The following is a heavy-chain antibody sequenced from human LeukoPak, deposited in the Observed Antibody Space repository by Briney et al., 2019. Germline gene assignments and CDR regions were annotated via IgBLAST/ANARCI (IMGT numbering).Heavy chain of an antibody. CDR1: GGSFSGYY. Sequence: SETLSLTCAVYGGSFSGYYWSWIRQPPGKGLEWIGEINHSGSTNYNPSLESRVTISVDTSKNQFSLKLSSVTAADTAVYYCARGRVGDYDILTGYYKGDYFDYWGQGTLVTVSS. J-gene: IGHJ4*02. D-gene: IGHD3-9*01. CDR3: ARGRVGDYDILTGYYKGDYFDY. V-gene: IGHV4-34*01. CDR2: INHSGST.